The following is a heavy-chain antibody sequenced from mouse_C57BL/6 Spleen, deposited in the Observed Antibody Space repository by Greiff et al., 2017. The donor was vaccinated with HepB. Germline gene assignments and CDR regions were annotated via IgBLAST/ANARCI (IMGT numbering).Heavy chain of an antibody. D-gene: IGHD3-3*01. Sequence: QVQLKQPGAELVKPGASVKMSCKASGYTFTSYWITWVKQRPGQGLEWIGDIYPGSGSTNYNEKFKSKATLTVDTSSSTAYMQLSSLTSEDSAVYYCARRGRGNWYFDVWGTGTTVTVSS. CDR1: GYTFTSYW. V-gene: IGHV1-55*01. CDR2: IYPGSGST. J-gene: IGHJ1*03. CDR3: ARRGRGNWYFDV.